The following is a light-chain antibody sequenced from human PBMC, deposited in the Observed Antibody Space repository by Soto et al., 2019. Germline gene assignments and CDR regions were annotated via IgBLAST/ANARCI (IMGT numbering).Light chain of an antibody. Sequence: QSALTQPASVSGSPGQSITISCTGTSTDVGGYNHVSWYQQHPGKAPKLMIYEVNNRPSGVSDRFSGSKSGNTASLTISGLQAEDEADYYCTSYTRSATVAVFGGGTQLTVL. J-gene: IGLJ3*02. CDR3: TSYTRSATVAV. CDR1: STDVGGYNH. CDR2: EVN. V-gene: IGLV2-14*01.